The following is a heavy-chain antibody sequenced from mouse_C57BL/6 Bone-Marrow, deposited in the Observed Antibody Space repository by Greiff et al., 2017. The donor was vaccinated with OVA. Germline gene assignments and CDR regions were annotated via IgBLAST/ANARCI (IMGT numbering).Heavy chain of an antibody. D-gene: IGHD1-1*01. V-gene: IGHV1-59*01. CDR3: ARWVNGISYYFDY. J-gene: IGHJ2*01. CDR1: GYTFTSYW. Sequence: QVLLQQPGAELVRPGTSVKLSCKASGYTFTSYWMHWVKQRPGQVLEWIGVIDPSDSYTNYNQKFKGKAILTVDTSSSTAYMQLSSLTSEDSAVYYCARWVNGISYYFDYWGQGTTLTVAS. CDR2: IDPSDSYT.